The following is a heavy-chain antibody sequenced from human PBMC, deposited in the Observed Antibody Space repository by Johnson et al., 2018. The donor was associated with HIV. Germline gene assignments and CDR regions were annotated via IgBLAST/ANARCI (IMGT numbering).Heavy chain of an antibody. V-gene: IGHV3-30-3*01. J-gene: IGHJ3*02. CDR3: AKGLVAFFAFDI. CDR1: GFTFSSYA. CDR2: ISYDGSNK. D-gene: IGHD2-8*02. Sequence: QVQLVESGGGVVQPGRSLRLSCVASGFTFSSYAMHWVRQAPGKGLEWVAVISYDGSNKYYADSVTGRFTISRDNSKNTLYLQMNSLRAEDTAVYYCAKGLVAFFAFDIWGQGTMVTVSS.